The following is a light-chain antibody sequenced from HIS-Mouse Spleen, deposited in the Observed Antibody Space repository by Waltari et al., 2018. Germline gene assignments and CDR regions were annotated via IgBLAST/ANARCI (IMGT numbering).Light chain of an antibody. CDR1: QSISSY. V-gene: IGKV1-39*01. J-gene: IGKJ1*01. Sequence: DIQMTQSPSSLSASVGDRVTITCRASQSISSYLNWYQQKPGKAPKLLIYAASSLQSGVPSRFNGSGSGTDFTLTISSLQPEDFATYYCQQSYSTPRTFGQGNKVEIK. CDR3: QQSYSTPRT. CDR2: AAS.